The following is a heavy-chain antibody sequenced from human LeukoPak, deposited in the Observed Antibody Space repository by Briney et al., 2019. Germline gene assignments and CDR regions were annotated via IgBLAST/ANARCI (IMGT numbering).Heavy chain of an antibody. J-gene: IGHJ4*02. CDR1: GYSFTSYW. CDR3: ARQPPSRDYGGHPLDY. V-gene: IGHV5-51*01. CDR2: IYPGDSDT. Sequence: GGSLKISCKGSGYSFTSYWIAWVRQMPGKGLEWMGLIYPGDSDTRYSPSFQGQVTISADKSISTAYLQWRSLKASDTAMYYCARQPPSRDYGGHPLDYWGQGTLVTVSS. D-gene: IGHD4-23*01.